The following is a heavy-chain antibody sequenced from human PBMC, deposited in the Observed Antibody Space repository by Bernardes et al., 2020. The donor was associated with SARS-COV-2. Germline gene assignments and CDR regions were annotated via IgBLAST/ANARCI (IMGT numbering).Heavy chain of an antibody. V-gene: IGHV4-39*01. CDR2: IYYSGST. D-gene: IGHD5-12*01. CDR1: GGSISSSSYY. CDR3: ARGMASTSFDY. Sequence: SETLSLTRTVSGGSISSSSYYWGWIRQPPGKGLEWIGSIYYSGSTYYNPSLKSRVTISVDTSKNQFSLKLSSVTAADTAVYYCARGMASTSFDYWGQGTLVTVSS. J-gene: IGHJ4*02.